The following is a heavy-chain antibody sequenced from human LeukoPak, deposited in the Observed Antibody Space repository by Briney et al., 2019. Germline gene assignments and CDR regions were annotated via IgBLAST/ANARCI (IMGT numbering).Heavy chain of an antibody. Sequence: PGGSLRLSCAASGFTFSSYAMSWVRQAPGKGLEWVSAISGSGGSTYYADSVKGRFTISRDNSKNTLYLQMNSLRAEDTAVYYCAKNPGHYGDYVSHYYYGMDVWGQGTTVTVSS. J-gene: IGHJ6*02. V-gene: IGHV3-23*01. CDR1: GFTFSSYA. CDR2: ISGSGGST. D-gene: IGHD4-17*01. CDR3: AKNPGHYGDYVSHYYYGMDV.